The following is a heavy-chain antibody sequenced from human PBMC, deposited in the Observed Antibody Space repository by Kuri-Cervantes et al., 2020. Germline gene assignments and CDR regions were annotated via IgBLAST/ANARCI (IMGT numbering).Heavy chain of an antibody. D-gene: IGHD2-15*01. V-gene: IGHV3-23*01. CDR3: ARGGWSLDY. CDR2: ISDSGGRT. J-gene: IGHJ4*02. Sequence: GESLKISCAASGFTFSSYAMHWVRQAPGKGLEWVSAISDSGGRTYFADSVKGRFTISRDNSKNTLYLQMNSLRAEDTAVYYCARGGWSLDYWGQGTLVTVSS. CDR1: GFTFSSYA.